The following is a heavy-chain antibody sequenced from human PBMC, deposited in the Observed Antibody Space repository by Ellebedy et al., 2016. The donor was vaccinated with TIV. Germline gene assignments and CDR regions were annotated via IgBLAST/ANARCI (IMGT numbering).Heavy chain of an antibody. CDR2: IDYSGNT. Sequence: MPGGSLRLSCTVSGGSISSYDWSWIRQPPGQRLEWIGYIDYSGNTRTSPSLRSRVTISIDTSINQFSLKLSSVTAADTAAYYCARKRSGYNWRGFFDLWGQGTLVTVSS. J-gene: IGHJ5*02. V-gene: IGHV4-59*01. CDR1: GGSISSYD. CDR3: ARKRSGYNWRGFFDL. D-gene: IGHD5-24*01.